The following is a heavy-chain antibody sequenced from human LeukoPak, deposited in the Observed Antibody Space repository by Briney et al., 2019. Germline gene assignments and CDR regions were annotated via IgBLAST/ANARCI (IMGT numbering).Heavy chain of an antibody. V-gene: IGHV3-9*01. CDR3: AKDTAAAGTGTLDH. Sequence: PGGSLRLSCAASGFTFDDYAMHWVRQAPGKGLEWVSGISWNSGSIGYADSVKGRFTISRDNAKNSLYLQMNSLRAEDTALYYCAKDTAAAGTGTLDHWGQGTLVTVSS. CDR2: ISWNSGSI. J-gene: IGHJ4*02. D-gene: IGHD6-13*01. CDR1: GFTFDDYA.